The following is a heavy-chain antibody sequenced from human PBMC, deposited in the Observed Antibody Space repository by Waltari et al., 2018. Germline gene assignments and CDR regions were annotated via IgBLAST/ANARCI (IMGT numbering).Heavy chain of an antibody. D-gene: IGHD3-9*01. J-gene: IGHJ6*02. CDR1: GGSFSGYY. V-gene: IGHV4-34*01. Sequence: QVQLQQWGAGLLKPSETLSLTCAVYGGSFSGYYWSWIRQPPGKGLEWIGEINHSGSTNYNPSLKSRVTISVDTSKNQFSLKLSSVTAADTAVYYCARGYDTSGYYYYYGMDVWGQGTTVTVSS. CDR3: ARGYDTSGYYYYYGMDV. CDR2: INHSGST.